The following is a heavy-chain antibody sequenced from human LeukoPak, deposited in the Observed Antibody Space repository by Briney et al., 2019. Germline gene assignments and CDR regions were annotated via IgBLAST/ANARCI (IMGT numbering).Heavy chain of an antibody. V-gene: IGHV5-51*01. J-gene: IGHJ4*02. D-gene: IGHD3-10*01. Sequence: GESLKISCKGSGYSFTSYWIGWVRQLPGKGLEWMGIIYPGDSDTRYSPSFQGQVTISADKSISTAYLQWSSLKASDTAMYYCARGTMVRGVSTRLDYWGQGTLVTVSS. CDR1: GYSFTSYW. CDR2: IYPGDSDT. CDR3: ARGTMVRGVSTRLDY.